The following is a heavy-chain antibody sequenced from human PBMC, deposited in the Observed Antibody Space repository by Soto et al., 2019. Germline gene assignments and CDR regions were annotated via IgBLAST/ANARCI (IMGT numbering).Heavy chain of an antibody. D-gene: IGHD3-3*01. J-gene: IGHJ4*02. V-gene: IGHV1-3*01. Sequence: ASVKVSCKASGYTFTTHAMHWVRQAPGQRLEWMGWINAGNGNTKYSQKFQDRVTITRDTSAGTAYMHLSGLRSEDTAVYYCARDAQNYDFWSNYRGYYFDHWGQGTLVTVSS. CDR3: ARDAQNYDFWSNYRGYYFDH. CDR1: GYTFTTHA. CDR2: INAGNGNT.